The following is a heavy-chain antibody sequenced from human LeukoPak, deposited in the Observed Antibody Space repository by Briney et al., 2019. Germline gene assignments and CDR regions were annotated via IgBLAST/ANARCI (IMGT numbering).Heavy chain of an antibody. CDR3: ARGFGSSWYKYFQH. J-gene: IGHJ1*01. CDR1: GGTFTSYD. D-gene: IGHD6-13*01. V-gene: IGHV1-8*02. CDR2: MNPNSGNT. Sequence: GASVKVSCKASGGTFTSYDINWVRQATGQGLEWMGWMNPNSGNTGYAQKFQGRVTMTRNTSISTAYMELSSLRSEDTAVYYCARGFGSSWYKYFQHWGQGTLVTVSS.